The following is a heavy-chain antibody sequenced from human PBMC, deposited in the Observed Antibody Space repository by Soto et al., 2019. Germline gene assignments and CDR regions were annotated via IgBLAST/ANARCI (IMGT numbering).Heavy chain of an antibody. V-gene: IGHV1-18*01. CDR3: ARSGEHPFDF. J-gene: IGHJ4*02. CDR2: ISPLKGNT. D-gene: IGHD6-25*01. CDR1: GYTFTNYV. Sequence: GASVKVSCKASGYTFTNYVIRWVRQAPGQGLEWMGWISPLKGNTKYAQKVQGRVSVTTDTSTNTVYMELSGLRYDDTALYYCARSGEHPFDFWGQGTLVTVSS.